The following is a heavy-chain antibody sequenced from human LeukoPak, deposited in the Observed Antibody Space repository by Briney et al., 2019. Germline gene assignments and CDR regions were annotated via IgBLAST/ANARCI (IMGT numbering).Heavy chain of an antibody. CDR3: AKVRAEGASLLWFGELFGFQH. CDR2: ISGSGGST. D-gene: IGHD3-10*01. V-gene: IGHV3-23*01. CDR1: GFTFSSYS. J-gene: IGHJ1*01. Sequence: GGSLRLSCAASGFTFSSYSMNWVRQAPGKGLEWVSAISGSGGSTYYADSVKGRFTISRDNSKNTLYLQMNSLRAEDTAVYYCAKVRAEGASLLWFGELFGFQHWGQGTLVTVSS.